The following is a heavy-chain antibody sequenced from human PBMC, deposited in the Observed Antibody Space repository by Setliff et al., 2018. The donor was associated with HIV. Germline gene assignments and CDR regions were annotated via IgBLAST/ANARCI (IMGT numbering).Heavy chain of an antibody. CDR3: AKDRLLDGSSWYYLDY. Sequence: PGGSLRLSCAISGFTFSNYGMHWVRQAPGKGLEWVAFIRYDGSDKYYVDSVKGRFTVSRDNSKNTLYLQMNSLRPEDTALYYCAKDRLLDGSSWYYLDYWGQGTLVTVSS. V-gene: IGHV3-30*02. CDR1: GFTFSNYG. CDR2: IRYDGSDK. D-gene: IGHD6-13*01. J-gene: IGHJ4*02.